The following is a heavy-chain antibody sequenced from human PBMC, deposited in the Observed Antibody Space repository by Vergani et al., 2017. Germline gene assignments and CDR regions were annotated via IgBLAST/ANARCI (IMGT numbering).Heavy chain of an antibody. J-gene: IGHJ5*02. CDR1: GGTFSSYA. Sequence: QVQLVQSGAEVKKPGSSVKVSCKASGGTFSSYAISWVRQAPGQGLEWMGGIIPIFGTANYAQKFQGRVTITADESTSTAYMELSSLGSEDTAVYYCARVPGRKQLASGNWFDPWGQGTLVTVSS. CDR2: IIPIFGTA. D-gene: IGHD6-13*01. V-gene: IGHV1-69*01. CDR3: ARVPGRKQLASGNWFDP.